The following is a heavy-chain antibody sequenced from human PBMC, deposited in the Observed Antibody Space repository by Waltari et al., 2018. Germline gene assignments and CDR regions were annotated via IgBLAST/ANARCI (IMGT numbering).Heavy chain of an antibody. CDR3: AKDPPGSYYEGFDE. Sequence: EANLAESGGGLVQPGGSLRLSCTASGFRFGLSVLIWVRQAPGKGLEWVSAISGSGADTFYADSVKDRFVISRDNSKNTVFLEMNSLRAEDTALYYCAKDPPGSYYEGFDEWGQGTMVTVSS. D-gene: IGHD1-26*01. V-gene: IGHV3-23*04. CDR1: GFRFGLSV. J-gene: IGHJ3*01. CDR2: ISGSGADT.